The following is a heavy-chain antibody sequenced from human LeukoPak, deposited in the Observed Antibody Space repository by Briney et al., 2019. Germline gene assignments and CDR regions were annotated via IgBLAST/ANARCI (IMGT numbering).Heavy chain of an antibody. CDR3: AKLSYCSSTSCSTTYLDASWY. V-gene: IGHV3-53*01. D-gene: IGHD2-2*02. Sequence: HAGGSLRLSCAASGFTVSSRYMSWVRQAPGKGLEWVSLIYGGGSTYYADSVKGRFTISRDNSKNTLYLQMNSLRAEDTAVYYCAKLSYCSSTSCSTTYLDASWYWGQGTLVTVSS. CDR1: GFTVSSRY. CDR2: IYGGGST. J-gene: IGHJ4*02.